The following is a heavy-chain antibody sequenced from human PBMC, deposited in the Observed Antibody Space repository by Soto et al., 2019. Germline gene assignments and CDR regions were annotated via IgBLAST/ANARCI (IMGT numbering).Heavy chain of an antibody. CDR1: GFTFSSYV. CDR3: AKDFGTSYYGSGDDAFDI. CDR2: ISGSGGST. J-gene: IGHJ3*02. D-gene: IGHD3-10*01. Sequence: EVQLLESGGGLVQPGGSLRLSCAASGFTFSSYVMSWVRQAPGKGLEWVSAISGSGGSTYYADSVKGRFTISRDNSKNTLSLQMNRLRAEDTAVYYCAKDFGTSYYGSGDDAFDIWGQGTMVTVSS. V-gene: IGHV3-23*01.